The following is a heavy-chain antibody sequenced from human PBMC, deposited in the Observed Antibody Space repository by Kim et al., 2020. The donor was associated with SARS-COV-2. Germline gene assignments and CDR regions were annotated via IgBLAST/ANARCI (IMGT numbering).Heavy chain of an antibody. V-gene: IGHV1-18*01. J-gene: IGHJ4*02. Sequence: NYAPQCPGRVTMTADTSTSTAYMDLGSLRSDDTAVYYCARTGGGQYFFDYWGQGTQVTVSS. CDR3: ARTGGGQYFFDY. D-gene: IGHD2-15*01.